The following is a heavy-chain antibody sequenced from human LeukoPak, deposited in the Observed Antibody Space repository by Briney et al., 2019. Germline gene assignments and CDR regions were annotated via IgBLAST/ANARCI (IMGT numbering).Heavy chain of an antibody. J-gene: IGHJ4*02. V-gene: IGHV3-23*01. CDR1: GITFSRYA. CDR2: ISGSGGNT. CDR3: AKEGIAYTHSDSWVDY. Sequence: PGGSLRLSCAASGITFSRYAMSWARQAPGKGLEWVSAISGSGGNTYYADSVKGRFTISRDNSKNTLYLQMNSLRAEDTAVYYCAKEGIAYTHSDSWVDYWGQGTLVTVSS. D-gene: IGHD2-21*01.